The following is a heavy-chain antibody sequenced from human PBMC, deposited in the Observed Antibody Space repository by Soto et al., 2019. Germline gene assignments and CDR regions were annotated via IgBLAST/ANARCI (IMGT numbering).Heavy chain of an antibody. V-gene: IGHV1-69*01. Sequence: QVQLVQSGAEVKKPGSSVKVSCKASGGTFSSYAINWVRQAPGQGLEWMGGIIPIFGTANYAQKFQGRVTITADESTSTAYMELSSLRSEDTAVYYCARANYYDSSGYSKPFDYWGQGTLVTVSS. D-gene: IGHD3-22*01. CDR2: IIPIFGTA. CDR1: GGTFSSYA. J-gene: IGHJ4*02. CDR3: ARANYYDSSGYSKPFDY.